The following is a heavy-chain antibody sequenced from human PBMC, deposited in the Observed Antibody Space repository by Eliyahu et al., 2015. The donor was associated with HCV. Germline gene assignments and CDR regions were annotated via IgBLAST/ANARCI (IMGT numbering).Heavy chain of an antibody. D-gene: IGHD3-9*01. J-gene: IGHJ4*02. V-gene: IGHV3-21*01. CDR2: ISSSSSYI. Sequence: GFTFSSYSMNWVRQAPGKGLEWVSSISSSSSYIYYADSVKGRFTISRDNAKNSLYLQMNSLRAEDTAVYYCARDRSDYDILTGYYGYYFDYWGQGTLVTVSS. CDR1: GFTFSSYS. CDR3: ARDRSDYDILTGYYGYYFDY.